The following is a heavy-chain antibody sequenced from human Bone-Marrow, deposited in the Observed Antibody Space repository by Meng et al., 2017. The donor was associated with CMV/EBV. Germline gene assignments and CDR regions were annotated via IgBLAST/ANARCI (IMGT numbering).Heavy chain of an antibody. CDR3: ARMFRGKGYCSRTSCPSWFDP. D-gene: IGHD2-2*01. CDR2: ISSSSSTI. J-gene: IGHJ5*02. Sequence: GGSLRLSFAAFGFTFSSYSMTWIRQAPGKGLEWVSYISSSSSTIYYADSVKGRFTISRDNAKNSLYLQMNSLRAEDTAVYYCARMFRGKGYCSRTSCPSWFDPWGQGTLVTVSS. V-gene: IGHV3-48*04. CDR1: GFTFSSYS.